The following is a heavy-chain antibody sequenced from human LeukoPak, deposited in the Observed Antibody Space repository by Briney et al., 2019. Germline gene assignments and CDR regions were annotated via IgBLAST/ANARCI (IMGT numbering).Heavy chain of an antibody. D-gene: IGHD4-17*01. J-gene: IGHJ5*02. CDR1: GFTFSSYW. V-gene: IGHV3-74*01. CDR3: ASAQTTVTTFFP. CDR2: INSDGSST. Sequence: EGSLRLSCAASGFTFSSYWMHWVRQAPGKGLVWVSRINSDGSSTSYADSVKGRFTISRDNAKNTLYLQMNSLRAEDTAVYYCASAQTTVTTFFPWGQGTLVTVSS.